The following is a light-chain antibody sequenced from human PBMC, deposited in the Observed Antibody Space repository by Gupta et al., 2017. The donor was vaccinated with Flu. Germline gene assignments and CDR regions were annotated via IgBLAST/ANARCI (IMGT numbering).Light chain of an antibody. J-gene: IGKJ4*01. CDR2: WAS. Sequence: DIVMTQSPDSLALSLGERATINCKSSQSVLYSSHNKNYLAWYQQKPGQPPKLLIYWASTREAGVPDRFSGSGYGTDFTLTISDRQAEDVAVYYCQQYYNTPRLSFGGGTKVEIK. V-gene: IGKV4-1*01. CDR3: QQYYNTPRLS. CDR1: QSVLYSSHNKNY.